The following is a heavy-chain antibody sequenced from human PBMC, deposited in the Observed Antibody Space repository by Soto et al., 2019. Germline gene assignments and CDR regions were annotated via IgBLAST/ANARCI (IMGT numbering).Heavy chain of an antibody. CDR1: GSTFSENG. V-gene: IGHV1-18*01. D-gene: IGHD2-8*01. J-gene: IGHJ6*02. CDR2: ISGYNGDT. Sequence: QGQLVQSGPEVKKPGASVKVSCKTPGSTFSENGIIWVRQAPGQGLEGMGWISGYNGDTNYAQKVQGRVTMTIDTSTYTAYMELRSLTSDDTAIYYCAKNGQPPYYYYGMDVWGQGTTVTVSS. CDR3: AKNGQPPYYYYGMDV.